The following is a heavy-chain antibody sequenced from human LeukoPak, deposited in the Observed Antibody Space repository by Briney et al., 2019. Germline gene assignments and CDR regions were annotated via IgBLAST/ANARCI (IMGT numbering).Heavy chain of an antibody. D-gene: IGHD3-10*01. J-gene: IGHJ5*02. CDR3: ARSGLLWFGELITDHIFDP. CDR1: GGSISSYY. CDR2: IYTSGST. V-gene: IGHV4-4*07. Sequence: PSETLSLTCTVSGGSISSYYWSWIRQPAGKGPEWIGRIYTSGSTNYNPSLKSRVTMSVDTSKNQFSLKLSSVTAADTAVYYCARSGLLWFGELITDHIFDPWGQGTLVTVSS.